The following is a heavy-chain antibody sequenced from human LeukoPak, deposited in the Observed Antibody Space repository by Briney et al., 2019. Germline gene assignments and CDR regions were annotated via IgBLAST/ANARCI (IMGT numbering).Heavy chain of an antibody. V-gene: IGHV1-18*01. CDR2: ISAYNGNT. CDR1: GYTFTSYG. D-gene: IGHD3-10*01. CDR3: ARGRTHYYGSGSYAGWGYYYYYMDV. J-gene: IGHJ6*03. Sequence: ASVKVSCKASGYTFTSYGISWVRQAPGQGLEWMGWISAYNGNTNYAQKLQGRVTMTTDTSASTAYMELRSLRSDDTAVYYCARGRTHYYGSGSYAGWGYYYYYMDVWGKGTTVTVSS.